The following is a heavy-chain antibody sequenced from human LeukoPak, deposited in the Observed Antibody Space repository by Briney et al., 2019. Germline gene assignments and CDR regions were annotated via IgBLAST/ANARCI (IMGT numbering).Heavy chain of an antibody. Sequence: SETLSLTCTVSGVSISGYYWSWIRQPAGKGPEWIGRIYTSGSTNYNPSLKSRVTMSVDTSKNQFSLKLSSVTAADTAVYYCARIYGDYSGIDYWGQGTLVTVSS. CDR2: IYTSGST. V-gene: IGHV4-4*07. D-gene: IGHD4-17*01. CDR1: GVSISGYY. CDR3: ARIYGDYSGIDY. J-gene: IGHJ4*02.